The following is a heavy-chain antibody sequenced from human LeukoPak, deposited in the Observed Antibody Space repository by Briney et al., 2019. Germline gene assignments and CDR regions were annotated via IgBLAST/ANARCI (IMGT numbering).Heavy chain of an antibody. J-gene: IGHJ3*02. CDR2: IYTSGST. CDR3: ARDSSFYSYDAFDI. V-gene: IGHV4-61*02. D-gene: IGHD2-15*01. Sequence: SETLSLTCTVSGGSISSGSYYWSWIRQPAGKGLEWIGRIYTSGSTNYNPSLKSRVTISVDTSKNQFSLKLSSVTAADTAVYYCARDSSFYSYDAFDIWGQGTMVTVSS. CDR1: GGSISSGSYY.